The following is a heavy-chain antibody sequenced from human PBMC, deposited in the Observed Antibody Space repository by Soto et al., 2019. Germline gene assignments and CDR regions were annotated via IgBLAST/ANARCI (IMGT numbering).Heavy chain of an antibody. CDR1: GGTFSSYA. CDR3: ARDTHDYGGNSFDY. Sequence: SVQVSCKASGGTFSSYAISWVRQAPGQGLEWMGGIIPIFGTANYAQKFQGRVTITADESTSTAYMELSSLRSEDTAVYYCARDTHDYGGNSFDYWGQGILVTVSS. D-gene: IGHD4-17*01. V-gene: IGHV1-69*13. J-gene: IGHJ4*02. CDR2: IIPIFGTA.